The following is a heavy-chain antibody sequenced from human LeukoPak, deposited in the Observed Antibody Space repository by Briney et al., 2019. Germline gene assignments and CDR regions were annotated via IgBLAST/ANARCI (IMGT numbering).Heavy chain of an antibody. CDR3: ARDHNSSRRKDAFDV. CDR1: GGSISSSSYY. D-gene: IGHD6-13*01. CDR2: IYYSGST. V-gene: IGHV4-39*07. Sequence: PSETLSLTCTVSGGSISSSSYYWGWIRQPPGKGLEWIGSIYYSGSTYYNPSLESRVTKSVDTSKNQFSLKLSSVTAADTAVYYCARDHNSSRRKDAFDVWGQGELVTVSS. J-gene: IGHJ3*01.